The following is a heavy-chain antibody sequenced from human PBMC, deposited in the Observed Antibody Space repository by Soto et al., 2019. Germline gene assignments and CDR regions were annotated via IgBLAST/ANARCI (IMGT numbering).Heavy chain of an antibody. V-gene: IGHV3-15*01. J-gene: IGHJ4*02. CDR2: IKSKIDGGTT. D-gene: IGHD2-15*01. CDR1: GFSFSNGW. Sequence: EVQLVESGGGLGKPGGSLRLSCAASGFSFSNGWMSWVRQAPGKGLEWVGRIKSKIDGGTTDYSAPVKGRFTILRDDSNDTMYLQIKSLTPEATVVYYCTTDSTHTFCDVGPCYSVQTKTHDSWGQGTLVTVSS. CDR3: TTDSTHTFCDVGPCYSVQTKTHDS.